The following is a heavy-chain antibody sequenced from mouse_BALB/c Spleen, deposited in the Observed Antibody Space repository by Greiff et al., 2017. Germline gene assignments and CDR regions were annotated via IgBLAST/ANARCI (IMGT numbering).Heavy chain of an antibody. CDR1: GYTFTDYN. J-gene: IGHJ4*01. CDR2: INPNNGGT. Sequence: VQLQQSGPELVKPGASVKIPCKASGYTFTDYNMDWVKQSHGKSLEWIGDINPNNGGTIYNQKFKGKATLTVDKSSSTAYMELRSLTSEDTAVYYCARIGDGYYGYAMDYWGQGTSVTVSS. D-gene: IGHD2-3*01. CDR3: ARIGDGYYGYAMDY. V-gene: IGHV1-18*01.